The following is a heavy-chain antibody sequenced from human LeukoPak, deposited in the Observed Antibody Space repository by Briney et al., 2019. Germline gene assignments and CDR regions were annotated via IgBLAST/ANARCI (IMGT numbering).Heavy chain of an antibody. J-gene: IGHJ4*02. Sequence: PSETLSLTCTVSGYSISSGYYWGWIRQPPGKGLEWIGSIYHSGSTYYNPSLKSRVTISVDTSKNQFSLKLSSVTAADTAVYYCARWGGYCSGGTCLYYFDYWGQGTLVTVSS. D-gene: IGHD2-15*01. CDR1: GYSISSGYY. V-gene: IGHV4-38-2*02. CDR2: IYHSGST. CDR3: ARWGGYCSGGTCLYYFDY.